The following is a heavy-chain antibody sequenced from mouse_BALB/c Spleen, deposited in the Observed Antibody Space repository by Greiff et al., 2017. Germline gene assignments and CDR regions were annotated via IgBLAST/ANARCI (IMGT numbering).Heavy chain of an antibody. V-gene: IGHV1-7*01. J-gene: IGHJ2*01. CDR3: ARYYRYDFDY. D-gene: IGHD2-14*01. CDR1: GYTFTSYW. CDR2: INPSTGYT. Sequence: QVQLQQSGAELAKPGASVKMSCTASGYTFTSYWMHWVKQRPGQGLEWIGYINPSTGYTEYNQKFKDKATLTADKSSSTAYMQLSSLTSEDSAVYYCARYYRYDFDYRGQGSTRTVSS.